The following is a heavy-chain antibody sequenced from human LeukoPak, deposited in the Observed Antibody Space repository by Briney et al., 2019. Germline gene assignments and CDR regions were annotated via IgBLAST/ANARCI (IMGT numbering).Heavy chain of an antibody. CDR1: GLSLSTSGVG. D-gene: IGHD3-22*01. CDR2: IYWNDEK. J-gene: IGHJ3*02. Sequence: SGPRLVYPTQTLTLTCTLSGLSLSTSGVGVGWIRQPPGKALEWLALIYWNDEKRYSPSLKLRLSMIKHTSKIQVVLAMTKVDPVDTATYYCAHTQYYYDSGGVDDGFDIWGQGT. CDR3: AHTQYYYDSGGVDDGFDI. V-gene: IGHV2-5*01.